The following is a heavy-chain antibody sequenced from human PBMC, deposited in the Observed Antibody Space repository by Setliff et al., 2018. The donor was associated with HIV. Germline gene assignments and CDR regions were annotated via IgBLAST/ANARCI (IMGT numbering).Heavy chain of an antibody. CDR3: GRDDHYYDSGSYYSDWYFDL. V-gene: IGHV4-31*03. J-gene: IGHJ2*01. CDR2: IYYSGST. Sequence: SETLSLTCTVSGGSISSGGYYWSWIRQHPGKGLEWIGYIYYSGSTYYNPSLKSRVTISVDTSKKQFSLKLSSVTAADTAVYYCGRDDHYYDSGSYYSDWYFDLWGRGTLVTVSS. D-gene: IGHD3-10*01. CDR1: GGSISSGGYY.